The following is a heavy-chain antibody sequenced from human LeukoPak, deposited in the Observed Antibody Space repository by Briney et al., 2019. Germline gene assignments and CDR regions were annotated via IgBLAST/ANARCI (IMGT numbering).Heavy chain of an antibody. D-gene: IGHD6-19*01. CDR2: MNPNSGNT. CDR3: ARGPTRPFLAVAGKGRGWFDP. Sequence: ASVKVSCKASGYTFTSYDINWVRQATGQGLEWMGWMNPNSGNTGYAQKFQGRVTITRNTSISTAYMELSSLRSEDTAVYYCARGPTRPFLAVAGKGRGWFDPWGQGTLVTVSS. J-gene: IGHJ5*02. CDR1: GYTFTSYD. V-gene: IGHV1-8*03.